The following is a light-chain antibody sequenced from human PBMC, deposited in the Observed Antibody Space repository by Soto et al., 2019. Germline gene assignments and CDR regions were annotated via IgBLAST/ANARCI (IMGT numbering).Light chain of an antibody. CDR1: QGISNY. J-gene: IGKJ1*01. CDR2: AAS. V-gene: IGKV1-27*01. CDR3: QKYDSAPWT. Sequence: DIPMTQSPSSLSASVRDRVTITCRASQGISNYLAWYQQKPGKVPKLLIYAASTLQSGVPSRFSGSGSGPDFTLTISSLQPEDGATYYCQKYDSAPWTFGQGTKVEIK.